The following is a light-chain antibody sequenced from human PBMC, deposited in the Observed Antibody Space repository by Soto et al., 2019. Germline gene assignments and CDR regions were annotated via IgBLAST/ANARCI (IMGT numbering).Light chain of an antibody. J-gene: IGKJ1*01. CDR3: QQYYKWPPT. V-gene: IGKV3-15*01. CDR1: QSVSSSY. Sequence: EIVLTQSPASLSLSPWERATRXWLASQSVSSSYLAWYQQKPGQAPSLLIYGASTRATGIPARFSGSGSGTEFTLTISSLQSEDFAVYYCQQYYKWPPTFGQGTKVDNK. CDR2: GAS.